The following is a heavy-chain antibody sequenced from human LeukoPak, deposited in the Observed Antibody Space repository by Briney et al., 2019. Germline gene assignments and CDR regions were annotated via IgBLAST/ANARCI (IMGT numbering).Heavy chain of an antibody. CDR1: GGTFSSYA. V-gene: IGHV1-69*01. Sequence: SAKVSCKASGGTFSSYAISWVRQAPGQGLEWMGGIIPIFGTANYAQKFQGRVTITADESTSTAYMELSSLRSEDTAVYYCARGALRIAAVDYYYYGMDVWGKGTTVTVSS. D-gene: IGHD6-13*01. J-gene: IGHJ6*04. CDR3: ARGALRIAAVDYYYYGMDV. CDR2: IIPIFGTA.